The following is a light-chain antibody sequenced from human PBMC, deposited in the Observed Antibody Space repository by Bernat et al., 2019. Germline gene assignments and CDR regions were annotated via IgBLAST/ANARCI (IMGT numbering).Light chain of an antibody. CDR3: CSYAGRSTFDV. Sequence: QSALTQPASVSGSPGQSITIPCTGTSSDVGSYNLVSWYQQHPGKAPKLLIYEVTKRPSGVSNGFSGSKSGNTASLTISGLQPEDEADYFCCSYAGRSTFDVFGGGTVLTVL. CDR2: EVT. J-gene: IGLJ2*01. CDR1: SSDVGSYNL. V-gene: IGLV2-23*02.